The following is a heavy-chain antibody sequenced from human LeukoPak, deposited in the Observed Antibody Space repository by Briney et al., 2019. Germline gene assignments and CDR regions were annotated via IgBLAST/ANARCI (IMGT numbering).Heavy chain of an antibody. Sequence: GASVKVSCKASGGTFSSYAISWVRQAPGQGLEWMGGIIPIFGTANYAQKFQGRVTITADESTSTAHMELSSLRSEDTAVYYCARGQGRAAWDYWGQGTLVTVSS. D-gene: IGHD2-15*01. J-gene: IGHJ4*02. CDR1: GGTFSSYA. CDR3: ARGQGRAAWDY. V-gene: IGHV1-69*13. CDR2: IIPIFGTA.